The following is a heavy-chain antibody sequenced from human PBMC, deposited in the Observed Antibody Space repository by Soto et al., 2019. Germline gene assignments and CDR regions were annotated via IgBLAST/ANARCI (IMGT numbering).Heavy chain of an antibody. D-gene: IGHD1-26*01. CDR3: ARDSVGITTFFGYLDY. Sequence: QVHLVQSGGGVVQPGRSLRLSCEASGFNFRGYGMHWVRQAPRKGLEWVAITRHDGSNTYYAESVRGRFTISRDNSKNTLYLQVNSLTVEDTAVYYCARDSVGITTFFGYLDYWGQGTLITVSS. CDR2: TRHDGSNT. V-gene: IGHV3-33*01. J-gene: IGHJ4*02. CDR1: GFNFRGYG.